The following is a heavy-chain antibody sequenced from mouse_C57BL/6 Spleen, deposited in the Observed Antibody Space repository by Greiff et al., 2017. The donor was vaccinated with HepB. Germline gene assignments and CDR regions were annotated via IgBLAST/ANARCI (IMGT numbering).Heavy chain of an antibody. V-gene: IGHV5-6*01. J-gene: IGHJ2*01. D-gene: IGHD1-1*01. CDR3: ARQGTVDYCDY. CDR1: GFTFSSYG. CDR2: ISSGGSYT. Sequence: EVQRVESGGDLVKPGGSLKLSCAASGFTFSSYGMSWVRQTPDKRLEWVATISSGGSYTYYPDSVKGRFTISRDNAKNTLYLQMSSLKSEETAMYYCARQGTVDYCDYLGQGTTLTVSS.